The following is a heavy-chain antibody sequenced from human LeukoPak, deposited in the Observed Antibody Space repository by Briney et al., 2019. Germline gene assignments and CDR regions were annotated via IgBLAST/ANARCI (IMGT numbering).Heavy chain of an antibody. CDR1: GGSISSGSYY. J-gene: IGHJ4*02. V-gene: IGHV4-61*02. D-gene: IGHD3-22*01. Sequence: SETLSLTCTVSGGSISSGSYYWSWIRQPAGKGLEWIGRIYTSGSTNYNPSLKSRVTISVDTSKNQFSLKLSSVTAADTAVYYCARHLRSGKYGPFDYWGQGTLVTVSS. CDR3: ARHLRSGKYGPFDY. CDR2: IYTSGST.